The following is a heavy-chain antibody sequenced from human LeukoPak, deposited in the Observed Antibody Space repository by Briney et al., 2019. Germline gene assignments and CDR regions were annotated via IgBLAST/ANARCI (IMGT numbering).Heavy chain of an antibody. D-gene: IGHD2-8*01. Sequence: PGGSLRDSCAASGFTVSSNYMSWVRQAPGKGLEWVSVIYSGGSTYYADSVKGRFTISRDNSKNTLYLQMSSLRAEDTAVYYCARDPGLMDVRGAFDIWGQGTMVTVSS. J-gene: IGHJ3*02. CDR2: IYSGGST. V-gene: IGHV3-53*01. CDR1: GFTVSSNY. CDR3: ARDPGLMDVRGAFDI.